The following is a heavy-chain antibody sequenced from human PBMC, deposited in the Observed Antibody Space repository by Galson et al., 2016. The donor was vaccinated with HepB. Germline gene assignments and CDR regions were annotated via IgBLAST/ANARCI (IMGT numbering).Heavy chain of an antibody. D-gene: IGHD3-3*01. CDR2: ISGSGHST. Sequence: SLRLSCAASGFTLRTDAMSWVRQAPGKGLEWVSGISGSGHSTYYADYVKGRFTIARDNSKNTLYLQMNSLRAEDTAVYYCARGQNFWSGRYYYGMDVWGQVTTVTVSS. CDR3: ARGQNFWSGRYYYGMDV. J-gene: IGHJ6*02. V-gene: IGHV3-23*01. CDR1: GFTLRTDA.